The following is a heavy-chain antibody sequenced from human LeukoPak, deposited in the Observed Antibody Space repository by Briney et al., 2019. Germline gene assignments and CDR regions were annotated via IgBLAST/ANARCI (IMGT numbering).Heavy chain of an antibody. CDR1: GFTFSSYA. Sequence: PGGSLRLSCAASGFTFSSYAMHWVRQAPGKGLKYVSAISSNGGSTYYANSVKGRFTISRDNSKNTLYLQMGSLRAEDMAVYYCARARADYWGQGTLVTVSS. CDR2: ISSNGGST. CDR3: ARARADY. V-gene: IGHV3-64*01. J-gene: IGHJ4*02.